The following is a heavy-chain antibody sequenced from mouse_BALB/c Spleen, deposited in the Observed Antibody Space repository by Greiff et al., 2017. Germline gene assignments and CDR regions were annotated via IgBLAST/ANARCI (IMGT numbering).Heavy chain of an antibody. D-gene: IGHD2-14*01. V-gene: IGHV5-15*02. CDR3: ARGYDASFDY. Sequence: EVMLVESGGGLVQPGGSRKLSCAASGFTFSDYGMAWVRQAPGKGPEWVAFISNLAYSIYYADTVTGRFTISRENAKNTLYLEMSSLRSEDTAMYYCARGYDASFDYWGQGTTLTVSS. CDR1: GFTFSDYG. J-gene: IGHJ2*01. CDR2: ISNLAYSI.